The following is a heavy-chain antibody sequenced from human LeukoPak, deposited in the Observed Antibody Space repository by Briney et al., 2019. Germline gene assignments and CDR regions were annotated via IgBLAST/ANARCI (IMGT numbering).Heavy chain of an antibody. D-gene: IGHD1-7*01. J-gene: IGHJ6*03. Sequence: TGGSLRLSCAASGFTFSSYAMSWVRQAPGKGLEWVSGISGSGGSTYYADSVKGRFTISRDNSKNTLYLQMNSLRVDDTAVYYCAKDSTWNYEGDMDVWGKGTTVTVSS. CDR2: ISGSGGST. V-gene: IGHV3-23*01. CDR1: GFTFSSYA. CDR3: AKDSTWNYEGDMDV.